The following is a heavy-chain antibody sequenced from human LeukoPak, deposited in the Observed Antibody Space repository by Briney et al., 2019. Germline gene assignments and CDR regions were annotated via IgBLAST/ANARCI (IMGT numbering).Heavy chain of an antibody. CDR1: GFTFRSYW. Sequence: GGSLRLSCAASGFTFRSYWMHWVRQTPGKGLVWVSRISPDGGSTAYADSVEGRFTISRDNARNTLYLQLSSLGAEDTALYYCARVSSLWSFDSWGQGTLVTVSS. CDR2: ISPDGGST. CDR3: ARVSSLWSFDS. V-gene: IGHV3-74*01. D-gene: IGHD3-10*01. J-gene: IGHJ4*02.